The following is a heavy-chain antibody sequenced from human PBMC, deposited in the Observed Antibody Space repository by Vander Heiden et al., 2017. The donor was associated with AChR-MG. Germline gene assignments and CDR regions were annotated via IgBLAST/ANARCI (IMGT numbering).Heavy chain of an antibody. CDR3: ARGYAFSNWFDP. Sequence: QVQLQESGPGLVKPSETLSLTCTVSGGSISRYYWSWIRQPPGKGLEWIGYIYYSGSTNYNPSLKSRVTISVDTSKNQFSLKLSSVTAADTAVYYCARGYAFSNWFDPWGQGTLVTVSS. CDR1: GGSISRYY. CDR2: IYYSGST. D-gene: IGHD3-16*01. V-gene: IGHV4-59*01. J-gene: IGHJ5*02.